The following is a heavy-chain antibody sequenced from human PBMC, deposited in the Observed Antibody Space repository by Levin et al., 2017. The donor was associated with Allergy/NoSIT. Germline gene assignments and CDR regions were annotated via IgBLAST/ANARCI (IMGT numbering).Heavy chain of an antibody. Sequence: PSQTLSLTCTVSGGSISSGGYYWSWIRQHPGKGLEWIGYIYYSGSTYYNPSLKSRVTISVDTSKNQFSLKLSSVTAADTAVYYCARDRGHSGYDPRFGAFDIWGQGTMVTVSS. CDR3: ARDRGHSGYDPRFGAFDI. D-gene: IGHD5-12*01. CDR1: GGSISSGGYY. J-gene: IGHJ3*02. CDR2: IYYSGST. V-gene: IGHV4-31*03.